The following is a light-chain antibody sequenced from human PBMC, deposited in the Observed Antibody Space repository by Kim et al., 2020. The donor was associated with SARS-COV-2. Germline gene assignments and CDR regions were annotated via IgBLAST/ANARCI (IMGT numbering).Light chain of an antibody. V-gene: IGKV3-20*01. J-gene: IGKJ2*01. CDR3: QFYGTSPRT. CDR2: GAS. Sequence: EIVLTQSPGTLSLSPGERATLSCRAGQSISVSYLAWYQQKPGQAPRLLIYGASSRATGIPDRFSGSGSGTNFTLAISGLEPEDFAVYYCQFYGTSPRTFGQGTKLEI. CDR1: QSISVSY.